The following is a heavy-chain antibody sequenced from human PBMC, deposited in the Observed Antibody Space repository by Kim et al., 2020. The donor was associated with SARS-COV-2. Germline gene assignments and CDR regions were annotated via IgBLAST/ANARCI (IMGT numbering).Heavy chain of an antibody. Sequence: STNYNPSLKRRVTKSVATSKNQFSLKLSSETAADTAVYYCARGVVTIDYWGQGTLVTVSS. J-gene: IGHJ4*02. D-gene: IGHD2-15*01. CDR3: ARGVVTIDY. V-gene: IGHV4-59*09. CDR2: ST.